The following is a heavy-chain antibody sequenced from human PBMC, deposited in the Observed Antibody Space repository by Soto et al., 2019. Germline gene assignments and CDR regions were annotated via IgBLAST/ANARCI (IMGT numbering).Heavy chain of an antibody. J-gene: IGHJ1*01. CDR2: ISGSGGST. V-gene: IGHV3-23*01. Sequence: GGSLRLSCASSGFTFISYAMSWVRQAPGKGLEWVSAISGSGGSTYYADSVKGRFTISRDNSKNTLYLQMNSLRAEDTAVYYCAKDNKYGEYYDILTGYYNGFAEYFQHWGQGTLVTVSS. CDR3: AKDNKYGEYYDILTGYYNGFAEYFQH. CDR1: GFTFISYA. D-gene: IGHD3-9*01.